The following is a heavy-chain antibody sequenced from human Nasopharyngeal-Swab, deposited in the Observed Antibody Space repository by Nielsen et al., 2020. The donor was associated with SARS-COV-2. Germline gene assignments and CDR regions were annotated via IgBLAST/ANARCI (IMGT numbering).Heavy chain of an antibody. CDR1: GYSFTSYW. J-gene: IGHJ3*02. Sequence: QVSCKGSGYSFTSYWICWVRQMPGKGLEWIGIIYPGDSDTRYSPPFQGQVTISADKSICTAYLQLSILQASDTAMYYCARRRYYDSSGYYHKSAFDIWGQGIMVTVSS. V-gene: IGHV5-51*01. D-gene: IGHD3-22*01. CDR2: IYPGDSDT. CDR3: ARRRYYDSSGYYHKSAFDI.